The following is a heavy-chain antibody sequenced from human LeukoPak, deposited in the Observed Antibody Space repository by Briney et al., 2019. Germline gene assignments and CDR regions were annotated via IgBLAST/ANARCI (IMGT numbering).Heavy chain of an antibody. V-gene: IGHV3-48*01. CDR3: ARPCQYEMTTTEH. CDR2: ISSSSDTI. D-gene: IGHD4-11*01. Sequence: PGGSLRLSCAASGFTFSSYSMNWVRQAPGKGLEWVSYISSSSDTIYYADSVKGRFTISRDNAKNSLYLQMNSLRAEDTAVYYCARPCQYEMTTTEHWGQGTMVTVSS. CDR1: GFTFSSYS. J-gene: IGHJ1*01.